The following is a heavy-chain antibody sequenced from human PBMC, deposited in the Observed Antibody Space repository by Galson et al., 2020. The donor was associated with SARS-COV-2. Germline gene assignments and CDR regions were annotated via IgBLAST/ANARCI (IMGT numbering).Heavy chain of an antibody. V-gene: IGHV3-23*01. J-gene: IGHJ2*01. Sequence: GGSLRPSCAASGFTFSSYAMSCVRQAPGKGLEWVSAIRGSGGSISYADSVKGRFTISRDNSKNTLYLQLNSLSAEDTAVYYCAKDLVATIYWYFDLWGRGTLVTVSS. CDR2: IRGSGGSI. CDR1: GFTFSSYA. CDR3: AKDLVATIYWYFDL. D-gene: IGHD5-12*01.